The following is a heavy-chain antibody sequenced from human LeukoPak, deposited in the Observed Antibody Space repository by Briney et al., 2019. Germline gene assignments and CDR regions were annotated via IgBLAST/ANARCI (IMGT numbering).Heavy chain of an antibody. V-gene: IGHV4-61*01. Sequence: PSETLSLTCTVSGGSLSSAHGWSWIRQPPGKGLEWIGYSQNSGCTNCNPSLQSRVTISIDTSKNQFSLKLSSVTAADTAVYYCARDGGNAFDYWGQGTLVTVSS. CDR3: ARDGGNAFDY. CDR2: SQNSGCT. J-gene: IGHJ4*02. D-gene: IGHD4-23*01. CDR1: GGSLSSAHG.